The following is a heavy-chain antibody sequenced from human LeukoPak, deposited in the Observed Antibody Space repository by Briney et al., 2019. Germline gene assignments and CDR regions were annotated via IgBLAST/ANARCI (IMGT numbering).Heavy chain of an antibody. V-gene: IGHV1-24*01. CDR3: ATLDSSGYYRTYYFDY. CDR2: FDPEDGET. Sequence: ASVKVSCKVSGYTLTELSMHWVRQAPGKGLEWRGGFDPEDGETIYAQKFQGRVTMTEGTSTDTAYMELSSLRSEDTAVYYCATLDSSGYYRTYYFDYWGQGTLVTVSS. D-gene: IGHD3-22*01. J-gene: IGHJ4*02. CDR1: GYTLTELS.